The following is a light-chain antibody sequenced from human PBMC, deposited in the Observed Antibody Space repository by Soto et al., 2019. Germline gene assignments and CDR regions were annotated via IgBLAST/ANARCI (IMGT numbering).Light chain of an antibody. CDR1: QSLLHSNGHKY. CDR2: FGS. J-gene: IGKJ2*02. Sequence: EIVLTQSPLSLPVTPGEAASISCMSDQSLLHSNGHKYLDWYLHKPGQSPQLLISFGSNRASGVPDRFSGSGSGTHFTLKISRVEAEDVGVYFCLQALQTVRTFGQGTKLEMK. CDR3: LQALQTVRT. V-gene: IGKV2-28*01.